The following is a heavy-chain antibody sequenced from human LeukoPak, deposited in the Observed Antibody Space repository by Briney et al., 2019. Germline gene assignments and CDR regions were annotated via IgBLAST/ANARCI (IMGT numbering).Heavy chain of an antibody. V-gene: IGHV4-39*07. J-gene: IGHJ4*02. CDR1: GGSISSSSYY. CDR3: ARPRYRYGEVDY. CDR2: IHYSGST. D-gene: IGHD5-18*01. Sequence: SETLSLTCTVSGGSISSSSYYWGWIRQPPGKGLEWIGSIHYSGSTYYNPSLKSRVTISVDTSKNQFSLKLSSVTAADTAVYYCARPRYRYGEVDYWGQGTLVTVSS.